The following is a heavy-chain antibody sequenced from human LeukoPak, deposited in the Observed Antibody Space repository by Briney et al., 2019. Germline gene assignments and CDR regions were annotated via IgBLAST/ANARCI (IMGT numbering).Heavy chain of an antibody. CDR1: GFTFSSYG. J-gene: IGHJ4*02. V-gene: IGHV3-33*06. Sequence: GGSLRLSCAASGFTFSSYGLHWVRQTPGKGLEWVAVIRSDGINKYYADSVKGRFTISRDNSKNTLYLQMNSLRAEDTAVYYCAKGGSVTTGGYFDYWGQGTLVTVSS. CDR2: IRSDGINK. CDR3: AKGGSVTTGGYFDY. D-gene: IGHD3-10*01.